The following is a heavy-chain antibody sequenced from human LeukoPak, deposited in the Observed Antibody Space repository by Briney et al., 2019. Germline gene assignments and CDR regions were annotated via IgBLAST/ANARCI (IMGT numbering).Heavy chain of an antibody. J-gene: IGHJ3*02. Sequence: PSETLSLTCTVSGGSISSYYWSWIRQPPGKGLEWIGYIYTSGSTNYNPSLKSRVTISVDTSKNQFSLKLSSVTAADTAVYYCGRPIYYYISIGYSLEAFIIWGQGTRVTVSS. V-gene: IGHV4-4*09. CDR1: GGSISSYY. CDR2: IYTSGST. CDR3: GRPIYYYISIGYSLEAFII. D-gene: IGHD3-22*01.